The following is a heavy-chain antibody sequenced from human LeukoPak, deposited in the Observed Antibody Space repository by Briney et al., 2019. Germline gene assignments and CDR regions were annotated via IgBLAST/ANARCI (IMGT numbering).Heavy chain of an antibody. J-gene: IGHJ1*01. D-gene: IGHD6-19*01. CDR1: GFTFSSYA. CDR3: AKGAYSSGWKRAAEYFQH. Sequence: GGSLRLSCAASGFTFSSYAMSWVRQAPGKGLEWVAFVRYDGSNKYYADSVKGRFTISRDNSKNTLYLQMNSLRAEDTAVYYCAKGAYSSGWKRAAEYFQHWGQGTLVTVSS. V-gene: IGHV3-30*02. CDR2: VRYDGSNK.